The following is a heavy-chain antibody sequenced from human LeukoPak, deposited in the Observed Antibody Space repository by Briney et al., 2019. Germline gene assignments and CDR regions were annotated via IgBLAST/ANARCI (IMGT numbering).Heavy chain of an antibody. CDR2: ICYSGST. V-gene: IGHV4-30-4*01. CDR3: ARRRYYGSVSYSHLDS. J-gene: IGHJ4*02. D-gene: IGHD3-10*01. Sequence: SQTLSLTCSVSGGSISSANYCWSWIRQPPAKGLEWIGYICYSGSTYYNPSLKSRVTISVDTSKNQFSLKLISVTAADTAVYYCARRRYYGSVSYSHLDSWGQGALVTVSS. CDR1: GGSISSANYC.